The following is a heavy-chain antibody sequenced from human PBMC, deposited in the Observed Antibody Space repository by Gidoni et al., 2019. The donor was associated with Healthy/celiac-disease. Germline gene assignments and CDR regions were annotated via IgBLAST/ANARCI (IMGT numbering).Heavy chain of an antibody. D-gene: IGHD3-22*01. CDR1: GFTFGSYG. Sequence: QVQLVESGGGVVQPGRSLRLSCAASGFTFGSYGLHWVRQAPGKGLEWVAVISYDGSNKYYADSVKGRFTISRDNSKNTLYLQMNSLRAEDTAVYYCAKAEGDYYDSSGYYVFDYWGQGTLVTVSS. J-gene: IGHJ4*02. CDR3: AKAEGDYYDSSGYYVFDY. V-gene: IGHV3-30*18. CDR2: ISYDGSNK.